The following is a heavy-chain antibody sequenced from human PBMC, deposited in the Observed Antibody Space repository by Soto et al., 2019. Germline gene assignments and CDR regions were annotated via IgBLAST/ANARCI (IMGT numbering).Heavy chain of an antibody. CDR2: INAGNGNT. D-gene: IGHD1-7*01. J-gene: IGHJ5*02. CDR1: GYTFTSYA. Sequence: ASVKVSCKASGYTFTSYAMHWVRQAPGQRLEWMGWINAGNGNTKYSQKFQGRVTITRDTSASTAYMELSSLRSEGTAVYYCASEFGTRVCWFDPWRQGTLVTVSS. CDR3: ASEFGTRVCWFDP. V-gene: IGHV1-3*01.